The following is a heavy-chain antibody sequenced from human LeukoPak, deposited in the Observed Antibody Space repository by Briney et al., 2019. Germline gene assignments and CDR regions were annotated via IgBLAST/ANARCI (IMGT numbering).Heavy chain of an antibody. Sequence: SETLSLTCSVSGVSISSYYWSWIRQPPGKGQEWIGYIYYSGSTNYNPSLKSRVTISVDTSENQFSLQPSSVTAADTAVYYCARYSVAAYNWFDPWGQGTLVTVSS. CDR1: GVSISSYY. CDR2: IYYSGST. J-gene: IGHJ5*02. D-gene: IGHD6-6*01. CDR3: ARYSVAAYNWFDP. V-gene: IGHV4-59*01.